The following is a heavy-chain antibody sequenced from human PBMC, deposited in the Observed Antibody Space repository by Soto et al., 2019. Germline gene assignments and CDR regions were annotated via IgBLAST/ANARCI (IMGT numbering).Heavy chain of an antibody. V-gene: IGHV4-31*03. Sequence: SETLSLTCTVPGGSISSGGYYWSWIRQQPGKGLEWIGYIYYSGSTYYNPSLKSRVTISVDTSKNHFSLKLSSVTAADTAVYYCARGDCSSTSCYLVGWFDPWGQGTLVTVSS. D-gene: IGHD2-2*01. J-gene: IGHJ5*02. CDR2: IYYSGST. CDR3: ARGDCSSTSCYLVGWFDP. CDR1: GGSISSGGYY.